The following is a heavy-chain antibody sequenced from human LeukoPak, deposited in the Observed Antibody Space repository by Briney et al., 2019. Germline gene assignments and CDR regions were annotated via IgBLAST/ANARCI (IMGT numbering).Heavy chain of an antibody. Sequence: PGGSLRLSCVTSGFTFTSYDFNWVRQAPGKGLEWVSYISNGGGTIYYADSVKGRFTISRDNAKNSVFLQMNTLRAEDTAVYYCARDSYMFGSDYWGQGTPVPLSS. V-gene: IGHV3-48*03. CDR2: ISNGGGTI. CDR3: ARDSYMFGSDY. J-gene: IGHJ4*02. CDR1: GFTFTSYD. D-gene: IGHD3-10*02.